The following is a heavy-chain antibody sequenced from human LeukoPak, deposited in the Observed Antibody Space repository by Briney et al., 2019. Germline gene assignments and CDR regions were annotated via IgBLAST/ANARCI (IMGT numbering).Heavy chain of an antibody. D-gene: IGHD2-15*01. CDR1: GGSISSGGYY. CDR2: ICYIGST. Sequence: SQTLSLTCTVSGGSISSGGYYWSWIRQHPGKGLEWIGDICYIGSTYYDPSLKSRVTISVDTSKNQFSLKLSSVTAADTAVYSCARTYCSGGSCRLDYWGQGTLVTVSS. CDR3: ARTYCSGGSCRLDY. V-gene: IGHV4-31*03. J-gene: IGHJ4*02.